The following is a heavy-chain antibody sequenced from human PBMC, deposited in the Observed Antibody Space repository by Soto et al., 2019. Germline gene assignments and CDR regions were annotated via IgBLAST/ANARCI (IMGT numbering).Heavy chain of an antibody. CDR3: AREVPGRGGATFDY. V-gene: IGHV3-21*01. Sequence: EVHLVESGGGLVKPGGSLRLSCAASGFIFSGYAMNWVRQAPGKGLEWVSCISSSSNYQYYADSVKGRFTVSRDNAKNSLYLQMSSLRAEDTAVYYCAREVPGRGGATFDYWGQGTLVTVSS. CDR1: GFIFSGYA. D-gene: IGHD1-26*01. J-gene: IGHJ4*02. CDR2: ISSSSNYQ.